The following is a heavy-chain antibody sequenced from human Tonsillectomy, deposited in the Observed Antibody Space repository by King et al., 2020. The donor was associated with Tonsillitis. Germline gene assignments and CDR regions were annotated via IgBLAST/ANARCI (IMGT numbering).Heavy chain of an antibody. V-gene: IGHV1-46*01. D-gene: IGHD4-17*01. CDR3: ARDGVTTVTEGAFDI. Sequence: QLVQSGAEVKKPGASVKGSCKASGYTFTSYYMHWVRQAPGQGLEWMGIINPSGGSTSYAQKFQGRVTMTRDTSTSTVYMELSSLRSEDTAVYYCARDGVTTVTEGAFDIWGQGTMVTVSS. CDR2: INPSGGST. J-gene: IGHJ3*02. CDR1: GYTFTSYY.